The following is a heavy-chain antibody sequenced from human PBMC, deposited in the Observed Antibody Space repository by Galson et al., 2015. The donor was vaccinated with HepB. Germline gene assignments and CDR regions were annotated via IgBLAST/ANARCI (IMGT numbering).Heavy chain of an antibody. Sequence: QSGAEVKKPGESLKISCKGSGYSFTSYWIGWVRQMPGKGLEWMGIIYPGDSDTRYSPSFQGQVTISADKSISTAYLQWSSLKASDTAMYYCARLPQSRRGSWGIDYWGQGTLVTVSS. V-gene: IGHV5-51*01. CDR1: GYSFTSYW. J-gene: IGHJ4*02. CDR3: ARLPQSRRGSWGIDY. CDR2: IYPGDSDT. D-gene: IGHD6-13*01.